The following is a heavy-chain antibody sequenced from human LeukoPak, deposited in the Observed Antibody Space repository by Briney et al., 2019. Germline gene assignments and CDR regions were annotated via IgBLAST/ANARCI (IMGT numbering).Heavy chain of an antibody. Sequence: GGSLRLSCAASGFTFSSYGMSWVRQAPGKGLEWVSAISGSGGSTYYADSVKGRFTISRDNSKNTLYLQMNSLRAEDTAVYYCAKDRGRIWFGEPHHIAFDIWGQGTMVTVSS. CDR3: AKDRGRIWFGEPHHIAFDI. CDR1: GFTFSSYG. CDR2: ISGSGGST. V-gene: IGHV3-23*01. J-gene: IGHJ3*02. D-gene: IGHD3-10*01.